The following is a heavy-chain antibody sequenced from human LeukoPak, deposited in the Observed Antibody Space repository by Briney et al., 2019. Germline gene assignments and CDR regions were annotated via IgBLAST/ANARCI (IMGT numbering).Heavy chain of an antibody. CDR3: AKRDSSGWFYFDY. CDR2: ISGGGDST. V-gene: IGHV3-23*01. Sequence: GGSLRLSCAASGFTFSTYATSWVRQAPGKGLEWVSAISGGGDSTYYADSVKGRFTISRDNSKNTLYLQMNSLRAEDTAIYYCAKRDSSGWFYFDYWGQGTLVTVSS. D-gene: IGHD6-19*01. CDR1: GFTFSTYA. J-gene: IGHJ4*02.